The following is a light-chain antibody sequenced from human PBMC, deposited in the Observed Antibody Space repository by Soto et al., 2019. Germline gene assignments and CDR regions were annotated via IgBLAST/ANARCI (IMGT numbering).Light chain of an antibody. CDR3: QHYYSTPLT. J-gene: IGKJ4*01. Sequence: DIVMTQSPDSLAVSLGERATINCKSSQSVLYSSNNKNYLAWYQQKPGQPPKLLIYWASTRESGVPDRFSGSRSGTDFPLTISSLQAEDVAVYYCQHYYSTPLTFGGGTKVEI. CDR2: WAS. V-gene: IGKV4-1*01. CDR1: QSVLYSSNNKNY.